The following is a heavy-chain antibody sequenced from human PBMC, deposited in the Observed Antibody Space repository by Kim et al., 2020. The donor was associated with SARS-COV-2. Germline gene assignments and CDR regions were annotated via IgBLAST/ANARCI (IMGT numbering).Heavy chain of an antibody. Sequence: YADSVKGRFTISRDNSKNTLYLQMNSLRAEDTAVYYCARGKEAARSFDYWGQGTLVTVSS. CDR3: ARGKEAARSFDY. D-gene: IGHD6-6*01. V-gene: IGHV3-53*01. J-gene: IGHJ4*02.